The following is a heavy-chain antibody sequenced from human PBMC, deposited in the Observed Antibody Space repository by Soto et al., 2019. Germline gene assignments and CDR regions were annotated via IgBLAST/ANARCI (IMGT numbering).Heavy chain of an antibody. Sequence: SGPVLVNPKKTLTLPCTFSGFSISSSGMCVSWIRQPPGKALDWLALIYWDDDKRYSPSLKSRLTITKDTSKNQVVLTMTNMDPVDTATYYCAHRLEEYWFGPWGDRTLFTTS. CDR1: GFSISSSGMC. CDR2: IYWDDDK. V-gene: IGHV2-5*08. J-gene: IGHJ5*02. CDR3: AHRLEEYWFGP.